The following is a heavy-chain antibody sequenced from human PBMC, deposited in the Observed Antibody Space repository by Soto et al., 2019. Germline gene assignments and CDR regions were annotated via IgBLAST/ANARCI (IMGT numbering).Heavy chain of an antibody. CDR1: GFTFSDYD. Sequence: QVELVESGGGLAKPGGSLRLSCAASGFTFSDYDMSWIRQAPGKGLEWVSYTSSSGSTIYYADSVKGRFTMSRDNAKNSMYLHLDGRRVEDTAVYYWGRDPQGKAVDHFYSSGMDFWGKGTTVTVSS. D-gene: IGHD6-19*01. CDR3: GRDPQGKAVDHFYSSGMDF. J-gene: IGHJ6*04. CDR2: TSSSGSTI. V-gene: IGHV3-11*01.